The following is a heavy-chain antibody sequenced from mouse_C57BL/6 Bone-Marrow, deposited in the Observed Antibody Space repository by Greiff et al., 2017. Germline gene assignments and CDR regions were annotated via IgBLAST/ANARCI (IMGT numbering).Heavy chain of an antibody. CDR2: IDPEDGET. CDR1: GFNITDYY. Sequence: VQLQQSGAELVKPGASVKLSCTASGFNITDYYMHWVKQRTEPGLEWLGRIDPEDGETKYAPKFPGKATITADTSSNTADLQLSSLTSEDSAVYYCAPPGFADGGQGTLVTVSA. J-gene: IGHJ3*01. CDR3: APPGFAD. V-gene: IGHV14-2*01.